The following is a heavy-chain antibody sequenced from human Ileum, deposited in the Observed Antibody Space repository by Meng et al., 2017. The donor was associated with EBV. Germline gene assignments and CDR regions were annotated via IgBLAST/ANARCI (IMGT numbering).Heavy chain of an antibody. CDR2: ISAFNGNT. J-gene: IGHJ5*02. CDR1: GYTFTSYG. V-gene: IGHV1-18*01. D-gene: IGHD1-26*01. CDR3: ARVVEGATSWLDR. Sequence: QVQLVQSGAEVKKPGASVKVSRKASGYTFTSYGSNWVRQAPGQGLEWMGWISAFNGNTDYAQKFQGRVTMTTDTSTTTTYMELRSLRSDDTAVYYCARVVEGATSWLDRWGQGTLVTVSS.